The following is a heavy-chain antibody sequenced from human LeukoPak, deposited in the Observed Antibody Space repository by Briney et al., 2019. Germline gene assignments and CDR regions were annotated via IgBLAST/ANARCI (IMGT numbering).Heavy chain of an antibody. CDR3: ARGSNYDILTGKGYFDY. CDR1: GGSISSGGYS. V-gene: IGHV4-30-2*01. CDR2: IYHSGST. J-gene: IGHJ4*02. Sequence: SQTLSLTCAVSGGSISSGGYSWSWIRQPPGKGLEWIGYIYHSGSTYYNPSLKSRVTISVDRSKNQFSLKLSSVTAADTAVYYCARGSNYDILTGKGYFDYWGQGTLVTVSS. D-gene: IGHD3-9*01.